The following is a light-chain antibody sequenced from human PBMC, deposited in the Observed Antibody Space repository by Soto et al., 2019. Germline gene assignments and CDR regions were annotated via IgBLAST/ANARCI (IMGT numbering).Light chain of an antibody. CDR3: QIYNLYFRT. Sequence: DIQMTQSPSTLSASVGDRVTITCRPSQSISSWLAWYQQKPGKAPKLLIYKASSLESGVPSRFSGSGSGTEFTLTISSLQLDYFATSSSQIYNLYFRTFVQG. CDR2: KAS. J-gene: IGKJ1*01. V-gene: IGKV1-5*03. CDR1: QSISSW.